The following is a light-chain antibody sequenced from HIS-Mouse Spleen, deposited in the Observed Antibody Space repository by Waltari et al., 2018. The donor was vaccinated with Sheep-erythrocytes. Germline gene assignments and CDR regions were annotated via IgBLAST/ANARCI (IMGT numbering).Light chain of an antibody. CDR3: SSYAGSNNWV. J-gene: IGLJ3*02. CDR1: SRDVGGYNY. Sequence: QSALTQPPSASGSPGQSVPIPCPGTSRDVGGYNYVPWYQQHPGKAPKLMTYEVSKRPSGVPDRFSGSKSGNTASLTVSGLQAEDEADYYCSSYAGSNNWVFGGGTKLTVL. CDR2: EVS. V-gene: IGLV2-8*01.